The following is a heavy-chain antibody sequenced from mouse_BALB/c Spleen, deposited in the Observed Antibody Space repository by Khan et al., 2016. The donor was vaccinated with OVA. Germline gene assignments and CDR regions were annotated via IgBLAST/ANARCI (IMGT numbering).Heavy chain of an antibody. D-gene: IGHD2-3*01. V-gene: IGHV1S137*01. J-gene: IGHJ2*01. CDR3: PCPAYDGYYDY. CDR1: GYTFTDYD. Sequence: QVQLQQSGPELVRPGVSVKISCKGSGYTFTDYDMYWVKQSHDERLEWIGLICTYFGNTNYNQKFKGKATMTVDKSSTTAYMELPRSTSEDSAISYSPCPAYDGYYDYWCQGTTLTVPS. CDR2: ICTYFGNT.